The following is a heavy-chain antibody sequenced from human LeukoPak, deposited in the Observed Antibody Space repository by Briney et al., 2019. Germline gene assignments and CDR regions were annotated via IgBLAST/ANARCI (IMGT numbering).Heavy chain of an antibody. J-gene: IGHJ4*02. CDR3: ARDYYDSSGYRDY. V-gene: IGHV1-18*01. Sequence: ASVKVSCKAPGYTFTSYGISWVRQAPGQGLEWMGWISTYNGNTNYAQKFQGRVTMTRDTSISTAYMELSRLRSDDTAVYYCARDYYDSSGYRDYWGQGTLVTVSS. CDR1: GYTFTSYG. D-gene: IGHD3-22*01. CDR2: ISTYNGNT.